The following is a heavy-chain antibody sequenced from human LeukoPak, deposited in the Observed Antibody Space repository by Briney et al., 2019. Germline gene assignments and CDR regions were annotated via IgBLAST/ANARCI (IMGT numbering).Heavy chain of an antibody. CDR2: INHSGST. V-gene: IGHV4-39*07. Sequence: PSETLSLTCTVSGGSISSSSYYWGWIRQPPGKGLEWIGEINHSGSTNYNPSLKSRVTISVDTSKNQFSLKLSSVTAADTAVYYCARRVVGATRSDYWGQGTLVTVSS. D-gene: IGHD1-26*01. CDR3: ARRVVGATRSDY. CDR1: GGSISSSSYY. J-gene: IGHJ4*02.